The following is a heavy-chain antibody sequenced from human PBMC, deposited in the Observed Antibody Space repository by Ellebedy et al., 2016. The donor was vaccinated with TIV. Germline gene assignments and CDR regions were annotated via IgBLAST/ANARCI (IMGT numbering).Heavy chain of an antibody. CDR1: GFTFSTYS. V-gene: IGHV3-48*02. CDR3: AREVGGSGLFDY. CDR2: IGSRTYIV. Sequence: GESLKISCAASGFTFSTYSMNWVRQAPGKGREWVSYIGSRTYIVYYADSVKGRFTISRDKAKYSLYLQMNSLRDEDTAVYYCAREVGGSGLFDYWGQGTLVTVSS. J-gene: IGHJ4*02. D-gene: IGHD1-26*01.